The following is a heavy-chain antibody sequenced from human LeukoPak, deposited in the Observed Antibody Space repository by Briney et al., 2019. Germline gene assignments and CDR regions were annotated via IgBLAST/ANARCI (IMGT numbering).Heavy chain of an antibody. CDR3: AKDSPPDY. V-gene: IGHV3-48*01. Sequence: GGSLRLSCAASGFTFSTYSMNWVRQASGKGLDWVSYISSSSSTVYHADSVKGRFTISRDNAKNSLYLQMNSLRAEDTAVYYCAKDSPPDYWGQGTLVTVSS. D-gene: IGHD1-14*01. CDR2: ISSSSSTV. CDR1: GFTFSTYS. J-gene: IGHJ4*02.